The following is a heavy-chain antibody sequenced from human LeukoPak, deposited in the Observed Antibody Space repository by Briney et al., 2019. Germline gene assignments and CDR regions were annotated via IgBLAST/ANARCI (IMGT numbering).Heavy chain of an antibody. CDR2: ISWNNDSI. V-gene: IGHV3-9*01. CDR3: AKGSFTVTYTSFDY. D-gene: IGHD4-11*01. CDR1: GFTFDDYA. Sequence: GGSLRLSCAASGFTFDDYAMHWVRQAPGKGLEWVSGISWNNDSIGYADSVKGRFTISRDNAKNSLYLQMNSLGAEDTALYYCAKGSFTVTYTSFDYWGQGTLVTVSS. J-gene: IGHJ4*02.